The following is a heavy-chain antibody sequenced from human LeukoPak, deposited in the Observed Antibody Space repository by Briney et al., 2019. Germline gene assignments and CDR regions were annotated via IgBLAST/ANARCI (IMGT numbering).Heavy chain of an antibody. CDR2: INHSGST. J-gene: IGHJ4*02. D-gene: IGHD1-26*01. Sequence: SETLSLTCAVYGGSFSGYYWSWIRQPPGKGLEWIGEINHSGSTNYNPSLKSRVTISVDTSKNQFSLKLSSVTAADTAVYYCAREEYWELPYFGYWGQGTLVTVSS. CDR1: GGSFSGYY. CDR3: AREEYWELPYFGY. V-gene: IGHV4-34*01.